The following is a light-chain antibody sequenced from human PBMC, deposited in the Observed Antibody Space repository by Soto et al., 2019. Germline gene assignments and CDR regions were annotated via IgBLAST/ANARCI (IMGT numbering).Light chain of an antibody. V-gene: IGLV1-44*01. J-gene: IGLJ2*01. Sequence: QAVVTQPPSASGTPGQRVTISCSGSTSNIGGNAVNWYQQLPGTAPKLLIFSNNQRPSGVPDRFSGSKSGTSASLAISGLQSEDEADYYCAAWDDRLNGPVFGGGTKVTVL. CDR1: TSNIGGNA. CDR2: SNN. CDR3: AAWDDRLNGPV.